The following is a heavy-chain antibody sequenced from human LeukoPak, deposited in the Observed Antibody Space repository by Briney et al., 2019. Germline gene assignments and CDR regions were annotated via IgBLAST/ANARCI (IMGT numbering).Heavy chain of an antibody. CDR2: IYSSGST. V-gene: IGHV4-61*02. CDR3: AETHYNWNYMLDY. CDR1: GGSISSGSYY. D-gene: IGHD1-7*01. Sequence: SQTLSLTCTVSGGSISSGSYYWSWLRQPAGTGREWVGRIYSSGSTNYNPSLKSRVAISEDTTKNQFPLKLSSVTAADTAVYYCAETHYNWNYMLDYWGQGTLVTVSS. J-gene: IGHJ4*02.